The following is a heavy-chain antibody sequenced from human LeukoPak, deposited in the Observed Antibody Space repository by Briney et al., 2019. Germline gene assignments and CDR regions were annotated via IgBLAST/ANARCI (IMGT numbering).Heavy chain of an antibody. CDR2: IIPIFGTA. Sequence: ASVKVSCKASGGTFSSYAISWVRQAPGQGLEWMGGIIPIFGTANYAQKFQGRVTITADESTSTAYMELSSLRSEDTAVYYCARLHSSGWYPPLNYFDYWGQGTLVTVSS. J-gene: IGHJ4*02. CDR1: GGTFSSYA. CDR3: ARLHSSGWYPPLNYFDY. D-gene: IGHD6-19*01. V-gene: IGHV1-69*13.